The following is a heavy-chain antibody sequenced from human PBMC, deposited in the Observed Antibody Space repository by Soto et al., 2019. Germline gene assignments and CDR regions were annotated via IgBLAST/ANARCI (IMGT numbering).Heavy chain of an antibody. J-gene: IGHJ6*02. Sequence: CAASGFTFSSYSMNWVRQAPGKGLEWVSSISSSSSYIYYADSVKGRFTISRDNAKNSLYLQMNSLRAEDTAVYYCATRGDDSSGYYYNYYYYGMDVWGQGTTVTVSS. CDR3: ATRGDDSSGYYYNYYYYGMDV. D-gene: IGHD3-22*01. V-gene: IGHV3-21*01. CDR1: GFTFSSYS. CDR2: ISSSSSYI.